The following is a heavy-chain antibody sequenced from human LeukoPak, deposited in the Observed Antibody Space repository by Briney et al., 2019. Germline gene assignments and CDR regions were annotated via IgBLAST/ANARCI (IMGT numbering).Heavy chain of an antibody. J-gene: IGHJ4*02. Sequence: GGSLRLSCAASGFTFSSYAMSWVRQAPGKGLEWVSAISGSGGSPYYADSVKGRFTISRDNSKNTLYLQMNSLRAEDTAVYYCAKLTGSGYGDYDFDYWGQGTLVTVSS. CDR1: GFTFSSYA. CDR2: ISGSGGSP. D-gene: IGHD4-17*01. CDR3: AKLTGSGYGDYDFDY. V-gene: IGHV3-23*01.